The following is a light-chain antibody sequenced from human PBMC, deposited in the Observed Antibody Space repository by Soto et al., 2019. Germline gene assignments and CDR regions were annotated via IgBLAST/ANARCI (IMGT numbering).Light chain of an antibody. CDR1: QSISSW. CDR2: DAS. J-gene: IGKJ2*01. CDR3: QQYNSYPYT. V-gene: IGKV1-5*01. Sequence: DIQMTQSPSTLSASVGDRVTITCRASQSISSWLAWYQQKPGKAPKLLIYDASSLESVVPSRFSGSGSGTEFTLTISSLQPDDFATYDCQQYNSYPYTFGQGTKLEIK.